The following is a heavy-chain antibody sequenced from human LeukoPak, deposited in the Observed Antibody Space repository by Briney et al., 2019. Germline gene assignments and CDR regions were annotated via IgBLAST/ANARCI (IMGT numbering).Heavy chain of an antibody. D-gene: IGHD3-22*01. Sequence: GGSLRLSCAASGFTFSSYTMNWVRQAPGKGLEWVSYISSSRSTIYYADSVKGRFTISRDNAKNSLSLQMNSLRAEDTAVYYCARGWYYYDSSGYYYGSNWFDPWGQGTLVTVSS. J-gene: IGHJ5*02. CDR3: ARGWYYYDSSGYYYGSNWFDP. V-gene: IGHV3-48*04. CDR2: ISSSRSTI. CDR1: GFTFSSYT.